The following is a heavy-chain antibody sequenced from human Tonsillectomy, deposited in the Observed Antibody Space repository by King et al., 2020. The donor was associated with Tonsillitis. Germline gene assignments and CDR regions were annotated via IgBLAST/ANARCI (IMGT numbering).Heavy chain of an antibody. J-gene: IGHJ6*02. CDR2: IYYSGST. CDR3: ARDPREPSGGYYYYYGMDV. D-gene: IGHD1-26*01. V-gene: IGHV4-59*01. Sequence: QLQESGPGLVKPSETLSLTCTVSGGSISSYYWSWIRQPPGKGLEWIGYIYYSGSTNYNPSLKSRVTISVDTSKNQFSLKLSSVTAADTAVYYCARDPREPSGGYYYYYGMDVWGQGTTVTVSS. CDR1: GGSISSYY.